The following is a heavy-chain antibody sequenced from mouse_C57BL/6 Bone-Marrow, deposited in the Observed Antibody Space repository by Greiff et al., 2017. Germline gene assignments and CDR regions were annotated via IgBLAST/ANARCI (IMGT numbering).Heavy chain of an antibody. V-gene: IGHV1-72*01. CDR1: GYTFTSYW. CDR2: IDPNSGGT. D-gene: IGHD1-1*01. CDR3: ARSTTVVAREVLYAMDY. Sequence: VQLQQPGAELVKPGASVQLSCKASGYTFTSYWMHWVKQRPGRGLEWIGRIDPNSGGTKYNEKVKSKATLPVDKPYSTAYMQLSSLTSEDSAVYYCARSTTVVAREVLYAMDYWGQGTSVTVSS. J-gene: IGHJ4*01.